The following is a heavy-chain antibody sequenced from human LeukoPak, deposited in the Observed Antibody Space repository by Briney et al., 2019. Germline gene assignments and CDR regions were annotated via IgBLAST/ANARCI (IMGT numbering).Heavy chain of an antibody. CDR1: GFTFSSYA. CDR3: AKDQAVAGINWFDP. V-gene: IGHV3-30-3*02. Sequence: PGGSLRLSCAASGFTFSSYAMHWVRQAPGKGLEWVAVISYDGSNKYYADSVKGRFTISRDNSKNTLYLQMNSLRAEDTAVYYCAKDQAVAGINWFDPWGQGTLVTVSS. CDR2: ISYDGSNK. D-gene: IGHD6-19*01. J-gene: IGHJ5*02.